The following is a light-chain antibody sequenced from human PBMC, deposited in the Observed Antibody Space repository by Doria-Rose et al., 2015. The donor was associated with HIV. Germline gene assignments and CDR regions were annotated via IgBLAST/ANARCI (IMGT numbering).Light chain of an antibody. V-gene: IGLV1-40*01. CDR2: GNS. CDR1: SSNIGADYD. Sequence: PSVSGAPGQRGTISCTGSSSNIGADYDVHWYQQLPGTAPKLLIYGNSNRPSGVPDRFSGSKSGTSASLAITGLQAEDEADYYCQSYDSSLSGSYVFGTGTKVTVL. CDR3: QSYDSSLSGSYV. J-gene: IGLJ1*01.